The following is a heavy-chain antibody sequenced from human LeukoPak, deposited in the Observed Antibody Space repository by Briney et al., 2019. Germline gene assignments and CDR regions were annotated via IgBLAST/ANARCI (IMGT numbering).Heavy chain of an antibody. CDR2: IRSKANSYAT. Sequence: GGSLRLSCAASGFTFSGSAMHWVRQASGKGLEWVGRIRSKANSYATAYAASVKGRFTISRDDSKNTAYLQMNSLKTEDTAVYYCTYRGATDKYYMDVWGKGTTVTVSS. D-gene: IGHD1-26*01. J-gene: IGHJ6*03. V-gene: IGHV3-73*01. CDR3: TYRGATDKYYMDV. CDR1: GFTFSGSA.